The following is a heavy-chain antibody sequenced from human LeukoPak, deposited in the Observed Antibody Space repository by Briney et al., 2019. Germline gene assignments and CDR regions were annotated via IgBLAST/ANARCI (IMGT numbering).Heavy chain of an antibody. CDR1: GGTFSSYA. J-gene: IGHJ4*02. V-gene: IGHV1-69*05. D-gene: IGHD3-9*01. CDR2: IIPIFGTA. Sequence: GASVKVSCKASGGTFSSYAISWVRQAPGQGLEWMGGIIPIFGTANYAQKFQGRVTITTDESTSTAYTELSSLRSEDTAVYYCARGYFDWLPYFLDYWGQGTLVTVSS. CDR3: ARGYFDWLPYFLDY.